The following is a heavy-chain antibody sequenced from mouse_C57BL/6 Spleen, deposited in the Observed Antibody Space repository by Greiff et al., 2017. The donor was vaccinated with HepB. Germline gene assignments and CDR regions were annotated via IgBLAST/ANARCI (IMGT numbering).Heavy chain of an antibody. CDR2: ISSGGSYT. CDR3: ARHPPYYYGSSYLDYFDD. V-gene: IGHV5-6*01. Sequence: EVKLMESGGDLVKPGGSLKLSCAASGFTFSSYGMSWVRQTPDKRLEWVATISSGGSYTYYPDSVKGRFTISRDNAKNTLYLQMSSLKSEDTAMYYYARHPPYYYGSSYLDYFDDWGQGTTLTVSS. CDR1: GFTFSSYG. J-gene: IGHJ2*01. D-gene: IGHD1-1*01.